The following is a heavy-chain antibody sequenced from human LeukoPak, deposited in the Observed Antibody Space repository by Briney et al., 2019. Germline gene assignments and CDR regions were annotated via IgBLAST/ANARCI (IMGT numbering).Heavy chain of an antibody. CDR3: ARDLRRYGDYVD. V-gene: IGHV3-23*01. CDR1: GFTFSSYA. J-gene: IGHJ4*02. CDR2: ISGSGGST. D-gene: IGHD4-17*01. Sequence: GGSLRLSCAASGFTFSSYAMSWVRQAPGKGLEWVSAISGSGGSTYYADSVKGRFTISRDNAKNSLYLQMNSLRDEDTAVYYCARDLRRYGDYVDWGQGTLVTVSS.